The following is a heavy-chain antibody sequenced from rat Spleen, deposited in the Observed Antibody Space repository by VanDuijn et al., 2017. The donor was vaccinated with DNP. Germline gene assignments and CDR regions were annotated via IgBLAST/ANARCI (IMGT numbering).Heavy chain of an antibody. Sequence: EVRLVESGGGLVQPGRSLKLSCAASGFTFSDYYMAWVRQAPAKGLEWVAYIGSPAYAPYYTDSVKGRFAISRDNAKSTLYLQMDSLRSEDTATYYCATLSRGWFAYWGQGTLVTVSS. CDR1: GFTFSDYY. CDR3: ATLSRGWFAY. J-gene: IGHJ3*01. D-gene: IGHD2-6*01. V-gene: IGHV5-27*01. CDR2: IGSPAYAP.